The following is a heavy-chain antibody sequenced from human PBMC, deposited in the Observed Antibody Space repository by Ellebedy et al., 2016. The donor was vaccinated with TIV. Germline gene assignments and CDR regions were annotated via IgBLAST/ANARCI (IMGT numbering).Heavy chain of an antibody. CDR1: GYTSRSYG. V-gene: IGHV1-18*01. J-gene: IGHJ4*02. CDR3: ASDQRDEYVWWSYLAY. D-gene: IGHD3-16*02. CDR2: ISRYNGDA. Sequence: AASVKVSCKASGYTSRSYGITWVRQAPGQGLEWMGWISRYNGDAKYLEKFKGRVTMTTDTYTSTAYMELRSLRSDDTAVYYCASDQRDEYVWWSYLAYWGQGTLVTVSS.